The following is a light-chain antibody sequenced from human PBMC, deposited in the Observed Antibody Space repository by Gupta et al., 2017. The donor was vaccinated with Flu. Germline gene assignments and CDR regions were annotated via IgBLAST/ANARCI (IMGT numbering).Light chain of an antibody. J-gene: IGLJ2*01. V-gene: IGLV1-40*01. CDR3: QSCESRLSAVV. CDR1: SNIGAHYD. Sequence: SNIGAHYDVNWYQQFPGAAPKLLIYGDTNRPSGVPVRFSGSKSGPSASRVITGVQAEDENDYFSQSCESRLSAVVFGGGTKLTVL. CDR2: GDT.